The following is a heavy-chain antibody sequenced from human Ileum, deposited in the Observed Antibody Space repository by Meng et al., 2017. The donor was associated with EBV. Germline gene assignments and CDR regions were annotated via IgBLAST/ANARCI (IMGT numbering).Heavy chain of an antibody. V-gene: IGHV4-39*01. D-gene: IGHD4-17*01. CDR1: GGSISSSNYC. CDR2: ICYTDYT. J-gene: IGHJ4*02. Sequence: QLLLQGSGPGLVKPSETRSLTCGFSGGSISSSNYCWAWIRQPPGKGLEWIQSICYTDYTYYNPSLKSRVTISADKSKNQFSLRLNSLTAADTAVYYCAMGPDYAKTGYWGQGTLVTVSS. CDR3: AMGPDYAKTGY.